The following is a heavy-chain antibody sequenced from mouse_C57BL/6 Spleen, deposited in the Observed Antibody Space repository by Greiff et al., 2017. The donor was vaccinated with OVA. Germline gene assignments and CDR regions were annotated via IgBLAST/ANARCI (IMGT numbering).Heavy chain of an antibody. Sequence: VQLQQPVAELVRPGASVKLSCTASGFNIKNTYMHWVKQRPEQGLEWIGRIDPANGNTKYAPKFQGKATITADTSSNTAYLQLSSLTSEDTAIYYCAFDYYGSSYEAMDYWGQGTSVTVSS. CDR3: AFDYYGSSYEAMDY. D-gene: IGHD1-1*01. J-gene: IGHJ4*01. V-gene: IGHV14-3*01. CDR2: IDPANGNT. CDR1: GFNIKNTY.